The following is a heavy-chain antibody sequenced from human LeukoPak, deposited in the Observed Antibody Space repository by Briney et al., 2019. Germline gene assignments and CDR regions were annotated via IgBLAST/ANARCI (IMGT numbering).Heavy chain of an antibody. CDR2: INSDGSST. CDR3: AKDRGVVVVAATYLH. D-gene: IGHD2-15*01. Sequence: GGSLRLSCGASGFTFSSCWMHWVRQAPGKGLVWVSRINSDGSSTSYADSVKGRFTISRDNAKNTLYLQMNSLRAEDTAVYYCAKDRGVVVVAATYLHWGQGTLVTVSS. V-gene: IGHV3-74*01. J-gene: IGHJ4*02. CDR1: GFTFSSCW.